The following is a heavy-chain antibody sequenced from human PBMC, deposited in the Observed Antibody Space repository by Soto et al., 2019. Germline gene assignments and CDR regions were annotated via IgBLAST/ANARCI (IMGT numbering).Heavy chain of an antibody. CDR1: GGSFSAYY. V-gene: IGHV4-34*01. CDR2: INHSGST. J-gene: IGHJ4*02. CDR3: ARGVGYAGVDY. D-gene: IGHD5-12*01. Sequence: QVQLQQWGAGLLKPSETLSLTCAVYGGSFSAYYWSWIRQPPGKGLEWIGEINHSGSTTYNPSLKRRGTISVDRSKNQFSLKLSSVTAADTALYYCARGVGYAGVDYWGQGTLVTVSS.